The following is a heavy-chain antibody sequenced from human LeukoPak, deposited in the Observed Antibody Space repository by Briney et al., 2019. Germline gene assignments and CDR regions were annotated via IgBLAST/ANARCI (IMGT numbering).Heavy chain of an antibody. CDR2: IWYDGSNK. V-gene: IGHV3-33*01. J-gene: IGHJ4*02. Sequence: GRSLRLSCAASGFTFSSYGMHWVRQAPGKGLEWVAVIWYDGSNKYYADSVKGRFTISRDNSKNTLYLQMNSLRAEDTAVYYCARETVSPHSSSFDYWGQGTLVTVSS. D-gene: IGHD6-6*01. CDR1: GFTFSSYG. CDR3: ARETVSPHSSSFDY.